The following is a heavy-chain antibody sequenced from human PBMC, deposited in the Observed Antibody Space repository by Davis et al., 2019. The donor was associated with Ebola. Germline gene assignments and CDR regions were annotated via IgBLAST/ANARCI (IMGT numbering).Heavy chain of an antibody. CDR2: MNQDGSEK. CDR1: GFTFSSNW. D-gene: IGHD3-16*01. CDR3: ARSAYWGFDY. J-gene: IGHJ4*02. Sequence: PGGSLRLSCAASGFTFSSNWMGWVRQAPGKGLEWVANMNQDGSEKYYVDSVKGRFSVSRDNAKNSLYLQMDSLRAEDTAVYFCARSAYWGFDYWGQGTLVTVSS. V-gene: IGHV3-7*03.